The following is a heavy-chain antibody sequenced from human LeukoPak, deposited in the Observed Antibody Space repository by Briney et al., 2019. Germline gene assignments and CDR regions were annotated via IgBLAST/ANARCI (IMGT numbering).Heavy chain of an antibody. CDR1: GYTFTGYY. V-gene: IGHV1-46*01. D-gene: IGHD2-2*01. J-gene: IGHJ5*02. Sequence: GASVKVSCKASGYTFTGYYMHWVRQAPGQGLEWMGIINPSGGSTSYAQKFQGRVTMTRDTSTSTVYMELSSLRSEDTAVYYCARVGCSSTSCYRTGWFDPWGQGTLVTVSS. CDR3: ARVGCSSTSCYRTGWFDP. CDR2: INPSGGST.